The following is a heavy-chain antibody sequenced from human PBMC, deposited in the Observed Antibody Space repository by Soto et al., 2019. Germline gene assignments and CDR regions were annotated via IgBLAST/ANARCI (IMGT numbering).Heavy chain of an antibody. CDR3: ASALSGSTYYFDY. CDR2: IGSSSGAI. D-gene: IGHD1-26*01. V-gene: IGHV3-48*01. J-gene: IGHJ4*02. Sequence: PGGSLRLSCAASGFTFSSYSMNWVRQAPGKGLEWVSYIGSSSGAIFYADSVKGRFTISRDNAKNSLYLQMNSLRAEDTAVYYCASALSGSTYYFDYWGQGTLVTVSS. CDR1: GFTFSSYS.